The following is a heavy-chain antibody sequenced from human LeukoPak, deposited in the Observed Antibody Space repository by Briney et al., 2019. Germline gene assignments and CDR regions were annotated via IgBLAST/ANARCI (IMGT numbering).Heavy chain of an antibody. Sequence: PGRSLRLSCAASGFTFSSYAMHWVRQAPGKGLESVAVISYDGSNKYYADSVKGRFTISRDNSKNTLYLQMNSLRAEDTAVYYCARDRSGIGVVVTAIVWGQGTLVTVSS. CDR1: GFTFSSYA. CDR3: ARDRSGIGVVVTAIV. V-gene: IGHV3-30-3*01. D-gene: IGHD2-21*02. J-gene: IGHJ4*02. CDR2: ISYDGSNK.